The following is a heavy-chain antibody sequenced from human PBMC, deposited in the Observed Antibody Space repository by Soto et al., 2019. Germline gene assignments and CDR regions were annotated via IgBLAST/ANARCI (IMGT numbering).Heavy chain of an antibody. V-gene: IGHV4-39*01. J-gene: IGHJ4*02. CDR1: GRNFNINADF. Sequence: PSETLSLTCTVSGRNFNINADFWYLAWIRQPPGKGLGWIGSIDNGGNTHYNAPLKSRVIISADTSKNQFSLSLNSVTAADTAVYYCVKRSLLMAPTWGQGIQVTVSS. CDR2: IDNGGNT. CDR3: VKRSLLMAPT. D-gene: IGHD1-1*01.